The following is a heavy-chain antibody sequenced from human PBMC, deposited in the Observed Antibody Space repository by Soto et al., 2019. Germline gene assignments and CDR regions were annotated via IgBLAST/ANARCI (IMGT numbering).Heavy chain of an antibody. J-gene: IGHJ4*02. V-gene: IGHV4-30-4*01. CDR2: IYYSGST. CDR1: SGSISSYY. CDR3: AREYYDSAG. D-gene: IGHD3-22*01. Sequence: SETLSLTCTVSSGSISSYYWSWIRQPPGKGLEWIGYIYYSGSTYYNPSLKSRVTISVDTSKNQFSLKLSSVTAADTAVYYCAREYYDSAGWGQGTLVTVSS.